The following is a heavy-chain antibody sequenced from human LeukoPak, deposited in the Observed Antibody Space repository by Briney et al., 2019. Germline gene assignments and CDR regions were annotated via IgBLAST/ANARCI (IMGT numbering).Heavy chain of an antibody. CDR2: TYYRSKWYS. CDR3: ARVDQWPPSGWFDP. D-gene: IGHD6-19*01. CDR1: GDSVSSNSAA. Sequence: SQTLSLTCAISGDSVSSNSAAWNWIRQSPSRGLEWLGRTYYRSKWYSDYAVSVKSRINISPDTSKNQFSLQLNSVTPEDTAKYYWARVDQWPPSGWFDPWGQGTLVTVSS. J-gene: IGHJ5*02. V-gene: IGHV6-1*01.